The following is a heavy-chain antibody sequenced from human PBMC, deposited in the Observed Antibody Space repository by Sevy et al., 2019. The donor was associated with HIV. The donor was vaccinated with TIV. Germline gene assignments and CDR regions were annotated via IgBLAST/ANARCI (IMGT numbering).Heavy chain of an antibody. D-gene: IGHD3-3*01. CDR3: ARESYDFWTGPVDYHYGMDV. CDR1: GYTFSDSGYY. CDR2: INPKSGAT. J-gene: IGHJ6*02. V-gene: IGHV1-2*02. Sequence: ASVKVSCKASGYTFSDSGYYVHWVRQAPGQGLEWMGWINPKSGATNYAQKFQGRVTMTRDTSVSTANMELTRLTSDDTAVYYCARESYDFWTGPVDYHYGMDVWGQGTTVTVSS.